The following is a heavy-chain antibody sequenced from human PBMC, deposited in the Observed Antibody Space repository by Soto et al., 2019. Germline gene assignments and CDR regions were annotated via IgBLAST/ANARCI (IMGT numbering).Heavy chain of an antibody. D-gene: IGHD4-4*01. CDR3: AREGGLFVSHYVASDYYFSGLAV. CDR2: INPSGGST. Sequence: ASVKVSCKASGYTFTSYYMHWVRQAPGQGLEWMGIINPSGGSTSYAQKFQGRVTMTRDTSTSTVYMELSSLRSEDTAVYYCAREGGLFVSHYVASDYYFSGLAVWGPETKVPVAS. J-gene: IGHJ6*02. V-gene: IGHV1-46*01. CDR1: GYTFTSYY.